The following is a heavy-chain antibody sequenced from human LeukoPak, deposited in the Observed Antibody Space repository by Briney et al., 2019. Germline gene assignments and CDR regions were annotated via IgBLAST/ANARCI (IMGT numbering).Heavy chain of an antibody. CDR3: AKDLSYYDSSGYYYFDY. CDR1: GFTFSSYA. J-gene: IGHJ4*02. Sequence: GGSLRLSCAASGFTFSSYAMSWVRQAPGKGLEWVSAISGSGGSTYYADSVKGRFTISRDNSKNTLYLQMNSLRAEDTAVYYCAKDLSYYDSSGYYYFDYWGQGTLVTVSS. CDR2: ISGSGGST. D-gene: IGHD3-22*01. V-gene: IGHV3-23*01.